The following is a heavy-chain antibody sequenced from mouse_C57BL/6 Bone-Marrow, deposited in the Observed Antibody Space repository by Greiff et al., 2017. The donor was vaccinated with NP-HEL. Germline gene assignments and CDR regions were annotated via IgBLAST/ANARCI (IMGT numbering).Heavy chain of an antibody. CDR1: GFTFSNYG. CDR3: TVHGYYAMDY. V-gene: IGHV6-3*01. Sequence: EVQRVESGGGLVQPGGSMKLSCVASGFTFSNYGMNWVRQSPEKGLEWVAQIRLKSDNYATHYAESVKGRFTISRDASKSSVYLQMNNLRAEDTGIYYCTVHGYYAMDYWGQGNSVTVSS. CDR2: IRLKSDNYAT. D-gene: IGHD1-2*01. J-gene: IGHJ4*01.